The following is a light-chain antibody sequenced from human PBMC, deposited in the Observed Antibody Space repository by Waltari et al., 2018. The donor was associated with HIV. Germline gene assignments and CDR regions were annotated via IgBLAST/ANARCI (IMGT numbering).Light chain of an antibody. J-gene: IGLJ3*02. CDR2: YNS. V-gene: IGLV3-21*04. CDR1: NIGGKS. CDR3: QVWDSSNEHVV. Sequence: SYVLTQPPSVSVAPGAAATISCGAWNIGGKSVHWYKQQPGQAPVLVTRYNSARPSGSPDRICGSNSGHTATRTITSVEGGDEATYYCQVWDSSNEHVVFGGGTGLTV.